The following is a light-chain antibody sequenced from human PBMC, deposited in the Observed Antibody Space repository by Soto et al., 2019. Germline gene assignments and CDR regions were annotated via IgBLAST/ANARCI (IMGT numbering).Light chain of an antibody. Sequence: EIVRTQSPATLSVSAGEGATLSCRASQSVDSNVAWYQMKPGQAPRLLIYGTFNRATGVPARFSGSGFRTEFTLTITSLQSEDFAIYYCQQYSLFSPTTFCQGTRVEIK. CDR3: QQYSLFSPTT. V-gene: IGKV3-15*01. J-gene: IGKJ2*01. CDR2: GTF. CDR1: QSVDSN.